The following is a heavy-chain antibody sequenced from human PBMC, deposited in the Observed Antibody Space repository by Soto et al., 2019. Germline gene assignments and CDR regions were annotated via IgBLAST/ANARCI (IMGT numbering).Heavy chain of an antibody. V-gene: IGHV1-18*01. Sequence: QDQLVQSGAEVKKPGASVTVSCKASGYSFTNYGMSWVRQAPGQGLEWMGWISGSNGDTHHAQNLQGRVTMTTDTPTNTAYMQLRSLRSDDTAVYYCARCYCSVGSCFSCWHFDLWGRGSLVTVSS. CDR1: GYSFTNYG. D-gene: IGHD2-15*01. J-gene: IGHJ2*01. CDR3: ARCYCSVGSCFSCWHFDL. CDR2: ISGSNGDT.